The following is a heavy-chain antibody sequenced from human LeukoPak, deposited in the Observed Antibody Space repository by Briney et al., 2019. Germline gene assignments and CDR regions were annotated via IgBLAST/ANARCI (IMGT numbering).Heavy chain of an antibody. Sequence: ASVKVSCKASGYTFTSYGISWVRQAPGQGLEWMGWISAYNGNTNYAQKLQGRVTMTTDTSTSTAYMELRSLRSDDTAVYFCAKDHPERYSYGTPFDYWGQGTLVTVSS. D-gene: IGHD5-18*01. CDR3: AKDHPERYSYGTPFDY. J-gene: IGHJ4*02. CDR2: ISAYNGNT. V-gene: IGHV1-18*01. CDR1: GYTFTSYG.